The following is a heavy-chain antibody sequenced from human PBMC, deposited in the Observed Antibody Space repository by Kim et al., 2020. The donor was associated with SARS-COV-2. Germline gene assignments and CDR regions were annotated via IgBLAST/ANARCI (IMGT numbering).Heavy chain of an antibody. Sequence: GGSLRLSCAASGFTFSSYGMHWVRQAPGKGLEWVAVIWYDGSNKYYADSVKGRFTISRDNSKNTLYLQMNSLRAEDTAVYYCARDPRDNYDCWSGYANYYYYGIDVWGRGTTVTVSS. V-gene: IGHV3-33*08. J-gene: IGHJ6*02. CDR2: IWYDGSNK. D-gene: IGHD3-3*01. CDR3: ARDPRDNYDCWSGYANYYYYGIDV. CDR1: GFTFSSYG.